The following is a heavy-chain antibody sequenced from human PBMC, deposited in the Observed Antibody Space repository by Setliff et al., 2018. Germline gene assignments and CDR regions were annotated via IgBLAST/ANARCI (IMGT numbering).Heavy chain of an antibody. Sequence: SETLSLTCTVSGGSISSYYWSWIRQPPGKGLEWIGYIYYSGSTNYNPSLKSRVTISVDTSKNQFSMKLSSVTAADTAVYYCARHQRAQYYYGSGRSAFDIWGQGTMVTVSS. V-gene: IGHV4-59*08. D-gene: IGHD3-10*01. CDR3: ARHQRAQYYYGSGRSAFDI. J-gene: IGHJ3*02. CDR2: IYYSGST. CDR1: GGSISSYY.